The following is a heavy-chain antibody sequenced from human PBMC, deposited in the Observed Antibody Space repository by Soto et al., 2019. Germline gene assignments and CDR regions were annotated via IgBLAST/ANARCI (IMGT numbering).Heavy chain of an antibody. CDR2: VNHNGRN. Sequence: PSETLSLTCDGSGGSFSGYFWNWIRQSPGKGLEWIGKVNHNGRNNYNPSLKSRVTISLDMSKKQISLKLTSVTAADTAVYYCARGGSSDWQVAFDCWGQGTMVTVSS. J-gene: IGHJ3*01. V-gene: IGHV4-34*01. CDR1: GGSFSGYF. CDR3: ARGGSSDWQVAFDC. D-gene: IGHD6-19*01.